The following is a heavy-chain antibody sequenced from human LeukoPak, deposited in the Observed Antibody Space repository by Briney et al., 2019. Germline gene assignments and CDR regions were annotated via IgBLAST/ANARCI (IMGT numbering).Heavy chain of an antibody. CDR2: IYYSGST. CDR1: GGSISSSSYY. V-gene: IGHV4-39*01. CDR3: ATQANRGYSGYGGMDV. J-gene: IGHJ6*02. D-gene: IGHD5-12*01. Sequence: SETLSLTCTVSGGSISSSSYYWGWIRQPPGKGLEWIGSIYYSGSTYYNPSLKSRVTISVDTSKNQFSLKLSSVTAADTAVYHCATQANRGYSGYGGMDVWGQGTTVTVSS.